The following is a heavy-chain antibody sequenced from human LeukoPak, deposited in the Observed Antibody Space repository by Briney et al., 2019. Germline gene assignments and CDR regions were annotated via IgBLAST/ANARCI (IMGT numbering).Heavy chain of an antibody. CDR3: AKVGDPYYDRED. V-gene: IGHV3-23*01. D-gene: IGHD3-9*01. J-gene: IGHJ4*02. CDR2: ISGSGGST. Sequence: PGGSLRLSCAASGFTFSSYAMSWVRQAPGKGLEWVSAISGSGGSTYYADSVKGRFTISGDNSKNTLYLQMNSLRAEDTAVYYCAKVGDPYYDREDWGQGTLVTVSS. CDR1: GFTFSSYA.